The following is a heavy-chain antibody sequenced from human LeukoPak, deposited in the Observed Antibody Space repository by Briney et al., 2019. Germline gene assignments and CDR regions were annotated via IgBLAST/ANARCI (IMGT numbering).Heavy chain of an antibody. Sequence: PGGSLRLFCAASGFTFSDYYMRWIRRAPGKGLEWVSYISCCGSNIFYADSVKGRFHISRDNAKNSLYLQMNSLRAEDTAVYYCARGRRYSYGPGDYWGQGTLVTVSS. V-gene: IGHV3-11*04. CDR2: ISCCGSNI. CDR3: ARGRRYSYGPGDY. CDR1: GFTFSDYY. J-gene: IGHJ4*02. D-gene: IGHD5-18*01.